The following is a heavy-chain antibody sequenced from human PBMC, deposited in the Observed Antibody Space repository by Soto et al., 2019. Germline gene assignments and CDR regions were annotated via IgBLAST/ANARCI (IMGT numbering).Heavy chain of an antibody. CDR3: ARERSIAVAGTVPYFDY. V-gene: IGHV1-69*12. Sequence: QVQLVQSGAEVKKPGSSVKVSCKASGGTFSSYAISWVRQAPGQGLEWMGGIIPIFGTANYAQKFQGRVTITADESTSKAYMELSSLRSEDTAVYYCARERSIAVAGTVPYFDYWGQGTLVTVSS. D-gene: IGHD6-19*01. CDR2: IIPIFGTA. CDR1: GGTFSSYA. J-gene: IGHJ4*02.